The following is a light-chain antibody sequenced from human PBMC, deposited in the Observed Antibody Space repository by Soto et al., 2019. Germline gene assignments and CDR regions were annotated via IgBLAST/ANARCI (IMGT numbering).Light chain of an antibody. CDR2: GAS. Sequence: EIVLTQYPGTLSLSPGERSTLSCRASQSVSSAYLAWYQQIPSQAPRLLIYGASSRSTGIPARVSGSGSGTDFSLAISGLEPKYVATYYCQQSGSSFYTFGQGTKLEIK. V-gene: IGKV3-20*01. J-gene: IGKJ2*01. CDR3: QQSGSSFYT. CDR1: QSVSSAY.